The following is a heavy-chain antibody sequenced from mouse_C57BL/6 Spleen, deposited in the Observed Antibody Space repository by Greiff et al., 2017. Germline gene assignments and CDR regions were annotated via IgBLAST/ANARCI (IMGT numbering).Heavy chain of an antibody. V-gene: IGHV1-62-2*01. CDR2: FYPGSGSI. CDR1: GYTFTEYT. Sequence: VQLLESGAELVKPGASVKLSCKASGYTFTEYTIHWVKQRSGQGLEWIGWFYPGSGSIKYNEKFKDKATLTADKSSSTVYMELSRLTSEDSAVYFCTRHEERGSTGPYAMDYWGQGTSVTVSS. D-gene: IGHD3-2*02. CDR3: TRHEERGSTGPYAMDY. J-gene: IGHJ4*01.